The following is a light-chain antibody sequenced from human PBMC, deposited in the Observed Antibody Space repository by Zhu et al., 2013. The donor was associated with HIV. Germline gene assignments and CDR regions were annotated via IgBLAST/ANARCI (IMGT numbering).Light chain of an antibody. J-gene: IGKJ1*01. Sequence: DVQMTQFPSSLSASVGDKVTITCRASQSIQRYLNWYQQKVGKAPKLLIYAASTLQSGVPSRFSGSGSGTDFTLTVSSLQADDFATYYCQQFHRYPWTFGQGTKVEI. V-gene: IGKV1-39*01. CDR1: QSIQRY. CDR2: AAS. CDR3: QQFHRYPWT.